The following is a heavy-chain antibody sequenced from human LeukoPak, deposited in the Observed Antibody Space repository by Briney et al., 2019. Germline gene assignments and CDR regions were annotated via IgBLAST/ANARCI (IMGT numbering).Heavy chain of an antibody. V-gene: IGHV1-24*01. CDR2: FDPEDGET. D-gene: IGHD3-16*02. J-gene: IGHJ4*02. Sequence: GASVKVSCKVSGCTLTELSMHWVRQAPGKGLEWIGGFDPEDGETIYAQKFQGRVTMTEDTSTDTAYMELSSLRSEDTAVYYCATDRAFGGVIVIPPLGYWGQGTLVTVSS. CDR1: GCTLTELS. CDR3: ATDRAFGGVIVIPPLGY.